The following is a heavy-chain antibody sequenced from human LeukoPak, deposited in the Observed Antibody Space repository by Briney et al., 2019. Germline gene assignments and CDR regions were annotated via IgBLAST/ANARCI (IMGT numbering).Heavy chain of an antibody. CDR3: ARVAGWHWFDP. V-gene: IGHV3-23*01. J-gene: IGHJ5*02. CDR2: IRPSGDNT. CDR1: GFTVSSNY. Sequence: GGSLRLSCAASGFTVSSNYMTWVRQAPGRGLEWVSSIRPSGDNTYYGDSVKGRFTISKDNSKNTVYLQMNNMRVDDTAVYYCARVAGWHWFDPWGQGTLVTVSS. D-gene: IGHD6-19*01.